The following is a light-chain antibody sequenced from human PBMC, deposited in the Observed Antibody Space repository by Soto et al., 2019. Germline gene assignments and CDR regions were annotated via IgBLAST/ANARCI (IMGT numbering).Light chain of an antibody. CDR1: QSVSSSY. CDR3: QQYGSSPFT. V-gene: IGKV3-20*01. CDR2: GAS. J-gene: IGKJ3*01. Sequence: EIVLTQSPGTLSLSPGERATLSCRASQSVSSSYLAWYQQKPGQAPRLLIYGASSRAAGIPDRFSGSGSGTAFTLTISTLETEDFAVYYCQQYGSSPFTFGPGTKVDIK.